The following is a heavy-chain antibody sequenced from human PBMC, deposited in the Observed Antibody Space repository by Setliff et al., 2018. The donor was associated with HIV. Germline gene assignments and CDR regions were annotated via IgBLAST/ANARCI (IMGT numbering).Heavy chain of an antibody. CDR2: IGPKSGVA. Sequence: ASVKVSCKASGYTFTDFYIHWMRRAPGQGLEWLGRIGPKSGVANYLKKFQGRVIMTRDPSSNTAYMELIRPRFDDTAVYFCARAHFLVAMTRNWFDPWGQGTLVTVSS. CDR1: GYTFTDFY. CDR3: ARAHFLVAMTRNWFDP. J-gene: IGHJ5*02. D-gene: IGHD5-12*01. V-gene: IGHV1-2*06.